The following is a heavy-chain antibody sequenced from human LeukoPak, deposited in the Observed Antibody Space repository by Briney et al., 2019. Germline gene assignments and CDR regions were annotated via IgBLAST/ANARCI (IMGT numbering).Heavy chain of an antibody. Sequence: PGRSLRLSCAASGFTFSSYGMHWVRQAPGKGLEWVAVISYGGSNKYYADSVKGRFTISRDNSKNTLYLQMNSLRAEDTAVYYCAKGTSPVLELWSHGPIDYWGQGTLVTVSS. V-gene: IGHV3-30*18. CDR2: ISYGGSNK. D-gene: IGHD5-18*01. CDR1: GFTFSSYG. J-gene: IGHJ4*02. CDR3: AKGTSPVLELWSHGPIDY.